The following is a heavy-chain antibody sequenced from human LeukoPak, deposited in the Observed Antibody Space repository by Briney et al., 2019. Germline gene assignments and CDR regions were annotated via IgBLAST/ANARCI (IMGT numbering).Heavy chain of an antibody. Sequence: GGSLRLSCAASGFTFNNYWMTWVRQAPGMGLEWVANIKQDGSEKYYVDSVKGRFTISRDIAKNSLYLQMNSLRAADTAVYYCAKDPTHYRVWDDYDSTVLSYWGQGTLVTVSS. D-gene: IGHD3-22*01. V-gene: IGHV3-7*01. CDR2: IKQDGSEK. CDR1: GFTFNNYW. CDR3: AKDPTHYRVWDDYDSTVLSY. J-gene: IGHJ4*02.